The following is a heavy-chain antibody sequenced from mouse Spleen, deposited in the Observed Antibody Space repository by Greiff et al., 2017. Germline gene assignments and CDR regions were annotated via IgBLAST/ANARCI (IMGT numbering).Heavy chain of an antibody. CDR1: GYSFTDYN. D-gene: IGHD2-5*01. CDR2: INPNYGTT. V-gene: IGHV1-39*01. CDR3: ARSAAYYSNRYAMDY. Sequence: LVESGPELVKPGASVKISCKASGYSFTDYNMNWVKQSNGKSLEWIGVINPNYGTTSYNQKFKGKATLTVDQSSSTAYMQLNSLTSEDSAVYYCARSAAYYSNRYAMDYWGQGTSVTVSS. J-gene: IGHJ4*01.